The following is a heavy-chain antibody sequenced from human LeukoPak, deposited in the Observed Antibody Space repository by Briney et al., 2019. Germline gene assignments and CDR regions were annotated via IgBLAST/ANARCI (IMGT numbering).Heavy chain of an antibody. CDR3: TREGRAGTLGILTGPHFDY. CDR1: GFTFSGSA. V-gene: IGHV3-73*01. Sequence: SGGSLRLSCAASGFTFSGSAMHWVRQASGKGLEWVGRIRSKANSYATAYAGSVKGRFTISRDDSKNTAYLQMNSLKTEDTAVYYCTREGRAGTLGILTGPHFDYWGQGTLVTVSS. D-gene: IGHD3-9*01. CDR2: IRSKANSYAT. J-gene: IGHJ4*02.